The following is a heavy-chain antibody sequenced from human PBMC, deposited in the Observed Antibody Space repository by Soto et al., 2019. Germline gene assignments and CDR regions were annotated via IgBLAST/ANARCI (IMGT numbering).Heavy chain of an antibody. CDR2: IWYDGSNK. Sequence: GGSLRLSCAASGFTFSSYGMHWVRQAPGKGLEWVAVIWYDGSNKYYADSVKGRFTISRDNSKNTLYLQMNSLRAEDTAVYYCARAPKTGTYGMDVWGQGTTVTASS. V-gene: IGHV3-33*01. D-gene: IGHD3-9*01. CDR3: ARAPKTGTYGMDV. CDR1: GFTFSSYG. J-gene: IGHJ6*02.